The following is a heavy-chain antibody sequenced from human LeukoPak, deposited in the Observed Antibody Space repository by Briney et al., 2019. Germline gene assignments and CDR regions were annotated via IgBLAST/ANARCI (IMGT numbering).Heavy chain of an antibody. Sequence: GGSLRLSCAASGFTFSSYAMSWVRQAPGKGLEWVSAISGSGGSTYYADSVKGRFTISGDNSKNTLYLQMNSLRAEDTAVYYCAKDSSSSSPTPYYFDYWGQGTLVTVSS. CDR1: GFTFSSYA. J-gene: IGHJ4*02. D-gene: IGHD6-6*01. V-gene: IGHV3-23*01. CDR3: AKDSSSSSPTPYYFDY. CDR2: ISGSGGST.